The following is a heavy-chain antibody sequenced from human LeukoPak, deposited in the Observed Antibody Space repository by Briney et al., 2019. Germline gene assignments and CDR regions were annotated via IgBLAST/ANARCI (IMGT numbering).Heavy chain of an antibody. Sequence: PSESLSLTCTVPGGSISSHYWTWIRQTPRKGLEWIGYIYYTGSTNYNPTLKSRLTISLDRSKSQFSLKLSSVTAAGTAPYYSGSTNYKPSLNSRLTLSLDESKTQFSIKLSSLIAADTAVYYCARENVGSGPYYYYGTEVWGEVTTLTASS. V-gene: IGHV4-59*11. D-gene: IGHD3-10*01. J-gene: IGHJ6*01. CDR1: GGSISSHY. CDR3: GSTNYKPSLNSRLTLSLDESKTQFSIKLSSLIAADTAVYYCARENVGSGPYYYYGTEV. CDR2: IYYTGST.